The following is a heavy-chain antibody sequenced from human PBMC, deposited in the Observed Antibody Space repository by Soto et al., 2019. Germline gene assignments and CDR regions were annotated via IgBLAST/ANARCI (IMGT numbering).Heavy chain of an antibody. CDR2: ISGSGGST. J-gene: IGHJ2*01. Sequence: EVQLLESGGGLVQPGGSLRLSCAASGFTFSSYAMNWVRQAPGKGLGWVSVISGSGGSTYYADAVKGRFTISRDNSKNTLYLQMNRLKAEDTAGDYYAKLTVGWYLDLWGRGTLVTVSS. V-gene: IGHV3-23*01. CDR3: AKLTVGWYLDL. CDR1: GFTFSSYA. D-gene: IGHD4-17*01.